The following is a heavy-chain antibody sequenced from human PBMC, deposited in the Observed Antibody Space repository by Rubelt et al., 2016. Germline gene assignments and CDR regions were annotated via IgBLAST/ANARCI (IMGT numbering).Heavy chain of an antibody. CDR1: GGSLRGIF. J-gene: IGHJ4*02. CDR2: ITHSGST. V-gene: IGHV4-34*01. Sequence: QVQLQRWGAGLLKPSETLSLTCAVSGGSLRGIFWNWIRQTPGKGLEWIGEITHSGSTNSNPSLQSRVTISVDPSKNKFSLKLSSVTAADTAVYDCARGLFPGIAGLCCWGQGTLVTVSS. CDR3: ARGLFPGIAGLCC. D-gene: IGHD6-13*01.